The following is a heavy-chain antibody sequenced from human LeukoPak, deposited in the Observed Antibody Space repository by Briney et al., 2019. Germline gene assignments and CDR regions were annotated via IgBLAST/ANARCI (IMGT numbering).Heavy chain of an antibody. V-gene: IGHV4-59*12. CDR3: ARTVVVVAAIRKRWHAFDI. J-gene: IGHJ3*02. CDR1: GGSISSYY. D-gene: IGHD2-15*01. Sequence: SETLSLTCTVSGGSISSYYWSWIRQPPGKGPEWIGYIYYSGSTNYNPSLKSRVTISVDTSKNQFSLKLSSVTAADTAVYYCARTVVVVAAIRKRWHAFDIWGQGTMVTVSS. CDR2: IYYSGST.